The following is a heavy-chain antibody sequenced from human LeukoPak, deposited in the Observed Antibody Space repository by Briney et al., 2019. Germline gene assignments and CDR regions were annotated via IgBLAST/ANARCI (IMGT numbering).Heavy chain of an antibody. D-gene: IGHD3-10*01. Sequence: SGPTLVNPPQTLTLTCTFSGFSLSTSGMCVGWIRQPPGKALEWLALIDWDDDKYYSTSLKTRLTISKDTSKNQVVLTMTNMDPVDTATYYCARISRYYGSGSYSHFDYWGQGTLVTVSS. V-gene: IGHV2-70*01. CDR3: ARISRYYGSGSYSHFDY. CDR1: GFSLSTSGMC. CDR2: IDWDDDK. J-gene: IGHJ4*02.